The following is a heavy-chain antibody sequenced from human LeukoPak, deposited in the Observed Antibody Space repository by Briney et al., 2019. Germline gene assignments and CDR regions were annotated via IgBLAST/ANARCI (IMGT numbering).Heavy chain of an antibody. J-gene: IGHJ6*03. V-gene: IGHV4-39*07. CDR2: VYYTGST. Sequence: SETLSLTCTVSGGSINGTGHCWAWLRQPPGKGLEWIGSVYYTGSTHKNPSLKSRVTMTVGTSKNQFSLKLSSVTAADTAIYFCARAGGMAYYYYHMDVWGKGTTVTVSS. CDR3: ARAGGMAYYYYHMDV. D-gene: IGHD5-24*01. CDR1: GGSINGTGHC.